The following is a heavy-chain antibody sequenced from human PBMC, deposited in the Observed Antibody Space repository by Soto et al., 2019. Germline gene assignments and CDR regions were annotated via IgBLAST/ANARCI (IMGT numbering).Heavy chain of an antibody. CDR3: PIKYYYDSSGYQNFDH. J-gene: IGHJ4*02. Sequence: SETLSLTCTVSGGSISSGGYYWSWIRQPPGKGLEWIGSIYYSGSTYYNPSLKSRVTISVDTSKNQLSLKLHSVTAADTAVYYCPIKYYYDSSGYQNFDHWGQGMSVTVSS. CDR1: GGSISSGGYY. D-gene: IGHD3-22*01. V-gene: IGHV4-39*01. CDR2: IYYSGST.